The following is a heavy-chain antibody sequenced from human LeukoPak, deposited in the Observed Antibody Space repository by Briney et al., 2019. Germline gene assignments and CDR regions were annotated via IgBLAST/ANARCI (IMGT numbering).Heavy chain of an antibody. V-gene: IGHV3-53*01. D-gene: IGHD3-10*01. CDR1: GFTVSSNY. CDR3: ARELYGSGSYYY. J-gene: IGHJ4*02. CDR2: IYSGGST. Sequence: GGSLRLSCAASGFTVSSNYMSWVRQAPGKGLEWVSVIYSGGSTYYADSVKGRFTISRDNSKNTLYLQMSSLRAEDTAVYYCARELYGSGSYYYWGQGTLVTVSS.